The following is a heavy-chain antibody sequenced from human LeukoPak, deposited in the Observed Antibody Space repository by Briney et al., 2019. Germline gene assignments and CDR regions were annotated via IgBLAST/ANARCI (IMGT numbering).Heavy chain of an antibody. CDR3: ARDRVYDYSNPRGFDH. CDR1: GYPFTSFG. Sequence: GASVKVSCKASGYPFTSFGMSWVRQAPGQGLEWMGWISGYNGKTKYAQNLQGRVTMTTDTSTSTAYIERWRLRSYTRAVYYCARDRVYDYSNPRGFDHWGQGTLVTVSS. V-gene: IGHV1-18*01. D-gene: IGHD3-16*01. CDR2: ISGYNGKT. J-gene: IGHJ4*02.